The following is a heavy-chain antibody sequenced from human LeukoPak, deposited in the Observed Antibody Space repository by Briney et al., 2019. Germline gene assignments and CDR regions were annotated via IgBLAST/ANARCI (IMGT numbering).Heavy chain of an antibody. J-gene: IGHJ5*02. CDR2: IHYSGST. D-gene: IGHD4-17*01. V-gene: IGHV4-59*01. Sequence: PSETLSLTCSVSGGSISSYYWSWIRQAPGKGLEWIGYIHYSGSTNYNPSLKSRITISVDTPKNQVSLKLSSVTAADTAVYYCARSKGGHGDYGSWFDPWGREPWPPSPQ. CDR3: ARSKGGHGDYGSWFDP. CDR1: GGSISSYY.